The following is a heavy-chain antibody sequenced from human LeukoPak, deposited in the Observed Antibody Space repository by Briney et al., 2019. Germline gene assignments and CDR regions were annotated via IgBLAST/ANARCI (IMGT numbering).Heavy chain of an antibody. J-gene: IGHJ4*02. CDR3: ARGWLAETTVVTPYNY. V-gene: IGHV1-3*01. CDR2: INAGNGNT. D-gene: IGHD4-23*01. CDR1: GYTFTSYA. Sequence: ASVKVSCKASGYTFTSYAMHWVRQAPGQRLEGMGWINAGNGNTKYSQKFQGRVTITRDTSASTAYMELSSLRSQDTAVYYCARGWLAETTVVTPYNYWGQGTLVTVSS.